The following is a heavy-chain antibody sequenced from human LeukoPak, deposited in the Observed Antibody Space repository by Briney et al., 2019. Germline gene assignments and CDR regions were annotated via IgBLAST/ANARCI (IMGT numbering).Heavy chain of an antibody. D-gene: IGHD2-2*01. CDR3: AKYCSSTSCYLGFDY. CDR1: GYTFTGYY. CDR2: INPNSGGT. J-gene: IGHJ4*02. V-gene: IGHV1-2*02. Sequence: RASVKVSCKASGYTFTGYYMHWVRQAPGQGLEWMGWINPNSGGTNYAQKFQGRVTMTRDTSISTAYMELSRLRSDDTAVCYCAKYCSSTSCYLGFDYWGQGTLVTVSS.